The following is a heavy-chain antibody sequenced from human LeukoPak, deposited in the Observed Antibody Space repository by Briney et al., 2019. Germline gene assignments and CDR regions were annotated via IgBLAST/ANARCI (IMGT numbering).Heavy chain of an antibody. Sequence: PGGSLRLSCAASGFTFSSYGMHWVRQAPGKGLEWVAVIWYGGSNKYYADSVKGRFTISRDNSKNTLYLQMNSLRAEDTAVYYCAKDAQLGIPSYFDYWGQGTLVTVSS. CDR3: AKDAQLGIPSYFDY. V-gene: IGHV3-30*02. CDR2: IWYGGSNK. CDR1: GFTFSSYG. D-gene: IGHD7-27*01. J-gene: IGHJ4*02.